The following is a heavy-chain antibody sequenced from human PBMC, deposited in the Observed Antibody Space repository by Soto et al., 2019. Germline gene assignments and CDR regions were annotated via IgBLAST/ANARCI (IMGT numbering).Heavy chain of an antibody. CDR1: GGSISSGGYY. V-gene: IGHV4-31*03. CDR2: IYYSGST. J-gene: IGHJ6*03. CDR3: ARVTRRYGDKFLYMDV. Sequence: SETLSLTCTVSGGSISSGGYYWSWIRQHPGKGLEWIGYIYYSGSTYYNPSLKSRVAISVDTSKNQFSLKLSSVTAADTAVYYCARVTRRYGDKFLYMDVWGRGTTVTVSS. D-gene: IGHD4-17*01.